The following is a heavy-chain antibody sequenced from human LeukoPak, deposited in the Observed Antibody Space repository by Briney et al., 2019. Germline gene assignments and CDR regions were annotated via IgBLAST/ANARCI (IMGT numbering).Heavy chain of an antibody. D-gene: IGHD1-26*01. J-gene: IGHJ4*02. Sequence: SGGSLRLSCAASGFTFSSYAMHWVRQAPGKGLEWVAVISYDGSNKYYADSVKGRFTISRDNSKNTLYLQMNSLRAEDTAVYYCARDEGPGIVGPMGYFDYWGQGTLVTVSS. V-gene: IGHV3-30-3*01. CDR3: ARDEGPGIVGPMGYFDY. CDR1: GFTFSSYA. CDR2: ISYDGSNK.